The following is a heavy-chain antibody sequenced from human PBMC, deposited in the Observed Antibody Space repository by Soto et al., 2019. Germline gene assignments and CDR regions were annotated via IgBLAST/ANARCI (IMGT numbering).Heavy chain of an antibody. V-gene: IGHV3-15*01. CDR3: AKEMYPRTVLDSSSPWGDY. Sequence: EVQLVESGGGLVKPGESLRLSCEASGASFTNAWMNWVRQAPGKGLEWVGRIKTRIDSATTDYAAPVKGRFTISRDDSKNTLYLQMDSLRVEDTAVYYCAKEMYPRTVLDSSSPWGDYWGQGTLVTVSS. D-gene: IGHD6-6*01. J-gene: IGHJ4*02. CDR2: IKTRIDSATT. CDR1: GASFTNAW.